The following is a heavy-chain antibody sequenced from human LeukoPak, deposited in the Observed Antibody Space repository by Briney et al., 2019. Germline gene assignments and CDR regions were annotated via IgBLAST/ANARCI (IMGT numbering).Heavy chain of an antibody. CDR1: GYTFTGYY. CDR3: ARAPDERPHFDY. CDR2: INPNSGGT. J-gene: IGHJ4*02. V-gene: IGHV1-2*02. D-gene: IGHD1-14*01. Sequence: GASLKVSCKASGYTFTGYYMHWVRQAPGQGLEWMGWINPNSGGTNYAQKFQGRVTMTRDTSISTAYMELSRLRSDDTAVYYCARAPDERPHFDYWGQGTLVTVSS.